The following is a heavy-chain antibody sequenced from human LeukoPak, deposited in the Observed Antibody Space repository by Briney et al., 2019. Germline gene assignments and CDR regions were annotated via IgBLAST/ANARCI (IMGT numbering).Heavy chain of an antibody. Sequence: GGSLRLSCAASGFTFSDYYMSWIRQAPGKGLEWVSYISSSGSTIYYADSVKGRFTISRDNAKNSLYLQMNSLRAEDTAVYYCARGYDFWSGRDVGFDPWGQGTLVTVSS. CDR3: ARGYDFWSGRDVGFDP. V-gene: IGHV3-11*01. CDR2: ISSSGSTI. CDR1: GFTFSDYY. J-gene: IGHJ5*02. D-gene: IGHD3-3*01.